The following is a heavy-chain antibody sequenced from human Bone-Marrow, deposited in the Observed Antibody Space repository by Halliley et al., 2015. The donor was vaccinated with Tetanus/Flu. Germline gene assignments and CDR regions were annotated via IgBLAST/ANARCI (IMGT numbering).Heavy chain of an antibody. J-gene: IGHJ4*02. V-gene: IGHV3-13*01. Sequence: KGLEWVSGFVIICDTYYADSVQGRFPISRDNAKNSFYLQMNSLRAEDTAVYYCVRRWISGSYDCWGQGTLVTVSS. D-gene: IGHD1-26*01. CDR3: VRRWISGSYDC. CDR2: FVIICDT.